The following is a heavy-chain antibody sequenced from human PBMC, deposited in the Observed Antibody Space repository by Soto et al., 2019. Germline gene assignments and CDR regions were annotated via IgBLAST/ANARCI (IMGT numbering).Heavy chain of an antibody. CDR3: AKRGLGAHYYYYMDV. Sequence: GGSLRLSCAASGFTFSSYAMSWVRQAPGKGLEWVSVISGSGGSTYYADSVKGRFTISRDNSKNTLYLQMNSLRAEDTAVYYCAKRGLGAHYYYYMDVWGKGTTVTVSS. CDR1: GFTFSSYA. V-gene: IGHV3-23*01. CDR2: ISGSGGST. D-gene: IGHD3-16*01. J-gene: IGHJ6*03.